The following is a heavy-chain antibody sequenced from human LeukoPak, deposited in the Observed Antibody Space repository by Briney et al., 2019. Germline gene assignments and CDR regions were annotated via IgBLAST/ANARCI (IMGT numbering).Heavy chain of an antibody. Sequence: GGSLRVSCAASGFTFSSYAMSRVRQAPGKGLEWVSAITGSGGSTYYADSVKGRFTISRDNSKNTLYLQMNRLRAEDTAVYYCAKVPLIAAPKHFDYWGQGTLVTVSS. CDR3: AKVPLIAAPKHFDY. V-gene: IGHV3-23*01. D-gene: IGHD6-13*01. J-gene: IGHJ4*02. CDR1: GFTFSSYA. CDR2: ITGSGGST.